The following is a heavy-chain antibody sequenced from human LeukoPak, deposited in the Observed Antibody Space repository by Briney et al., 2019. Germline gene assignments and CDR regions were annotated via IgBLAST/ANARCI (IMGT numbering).Heavy chain of an antibody. V-gene: IGHV3-11*01. D-gene: IGHD3-10*01. CDR1: GFTFSDYY. CDR3: ARDQTYYGSGSDAFDI. Sequence: GGSLRLSCAASGFTFSDYYMSWIRQAPGKGLEWVSYISSSGSTIYYADSVKGRFTISRDNDKNALYLQMNSLRAEDTAVYYCARDQTYYGSGSDAFDIWGQGTMVTVSS. CDR2: ISSSGSTI. J-gene: IGHJ3*02.